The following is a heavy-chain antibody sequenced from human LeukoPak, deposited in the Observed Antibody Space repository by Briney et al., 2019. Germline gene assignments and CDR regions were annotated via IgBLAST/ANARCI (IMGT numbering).Heavy chain of an antibody. D-gene: IGHD1-26*01. Sequence: PGGSLRLSCAASGFTVSSNYMSWVRQAPGKGLEWVSGINWNGGSTGYADSVKGRFTISRDNAKNSLYLQMNSLRAEDTALYYCARSSGELLPYYYYYMDVWGKGTTVTVSS. V-gene: IGHV3-20*04. CDR2: INWNGGST. CDR3: ARSSGELLPYYYYYMDV. CDR1: GFTVSSNY. J-gene: IGHJ6*03.